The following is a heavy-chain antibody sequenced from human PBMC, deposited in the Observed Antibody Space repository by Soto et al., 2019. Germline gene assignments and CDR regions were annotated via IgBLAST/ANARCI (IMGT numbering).Heavy chain of an antibody. Sequence: ASVKVSCKASGYTFTNYGFSWVRQAPGQGLEWMGGIIPIFGTANYAQKFQGRVTITADESTSTAYMELSSLRSEDTAVYYCARSIVVVTALDYWGQGTLVTVSS. CDR2: IIPIFGTA. CDR3: ARSIVVVTALDY. D-gene: IGHD2-21*02. V-gene: IGHV1-69*13. J-gene: IGHJ4*02. CDR1: GYTFTNYG.